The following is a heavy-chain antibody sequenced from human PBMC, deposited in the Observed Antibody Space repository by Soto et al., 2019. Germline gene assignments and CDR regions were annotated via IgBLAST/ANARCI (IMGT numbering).Heavy chain of an antibody. D-gene: IGHD5-12*01. CDR2: INHSGST. J-gene: IGHJ5*02. Sequence: PSETLSLTCAVYGGSFSGYYWSWVRQPPGKGLEWIGEINHSGSTNYNPSLKSRVTISVDTSKNQFSLKLSSVTAADTAVYYCAREIVATIVDPWGQGTLVTVPQ. CDR1: GGSFSGYY. CDR3: AREIVATIVDP. V-gene: IGHV4-34*01.